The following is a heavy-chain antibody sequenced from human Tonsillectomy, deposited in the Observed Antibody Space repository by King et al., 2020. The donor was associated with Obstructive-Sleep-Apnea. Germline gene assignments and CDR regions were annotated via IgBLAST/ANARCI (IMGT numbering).Heavy chain of an antibody. D-gene: IGHD2-2*01. Sequence: VQLVESGGGVVQPGRSLRLSCAASGFTFSSYAMHWVRQAPGKGLEWVAVISYDGSNKYYADSVKGRFTISRDNSKNTLYLQMNSLRAEDTAVYYCARDPEIVVAYYYYYGMDVWGQGTTVTVSS. CDR1: GFTFSSYA. CDR3: ARDPEIVVAYYYYYGMDV. CDR2: ISYDGSNK. V-gene: IGHV3-30*04. J-gene: IGHJ6*02.